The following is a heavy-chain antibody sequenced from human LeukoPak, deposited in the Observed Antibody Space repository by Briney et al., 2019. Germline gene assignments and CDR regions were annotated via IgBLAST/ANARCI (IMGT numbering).Heavy chain of an antibody. J-gene: IGHJ4*02. CDR1: GFTFSDYY. CDR3: ARALMVRGVEFDY. D-gene: IGHD3-10*01. V-gene: IGHV3-11*04. Sequence: KTGGSLRLSCAASGFTFSDYYTSWIRQAPGKGLEWVSYISSSGSTIYYADSVKGRFTISRDNAKNSLYLQMNSLRAEDTAVYYCARALMVRGVEFDYWGQGTLVTVSS. CDR2: ISSSGSTI.